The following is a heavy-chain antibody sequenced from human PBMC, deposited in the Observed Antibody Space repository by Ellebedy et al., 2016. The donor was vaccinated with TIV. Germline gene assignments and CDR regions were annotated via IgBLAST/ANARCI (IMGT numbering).Heavy chain of an antibody. CDR3: ARPNPLEWLFHYGMDV. CDR1: GGSISYHY. D-gene: IGHD3-3*01. Sequence: SETLSLTCTVSGGSISYHYWSWIRQPPGEGLEWIGYIYFSGSTSYNPALKSRVTMSVDTSKNQFSLKLSSVTAADTAVYYCARPNPLEWLFHYGMDVWGQGTTVTVSS. CDR2: IYFSGST. J-gene: IGHJ6*02. V-gene: IGHV4-59*11.